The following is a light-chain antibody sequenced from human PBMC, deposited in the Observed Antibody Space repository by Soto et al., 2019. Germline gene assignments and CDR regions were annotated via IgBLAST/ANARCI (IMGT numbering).Light chain of an antibody. CDR1: SSDVGSYNL. Sequence: QSALTQPASVSGSPGQSITISCTGTSSDVGSYNLVSWYQQHPGKAPKLMIYEGSKRPSGVSNRFSGSKSGNTASLTISGLQDEDEADYYCCAYAGSLVFGGGTKLTVL. V-gene: IGLV2-23*01. CDR3: CAYAGSLV. J-gene: IGLJ2*01. CDR2: EGS.